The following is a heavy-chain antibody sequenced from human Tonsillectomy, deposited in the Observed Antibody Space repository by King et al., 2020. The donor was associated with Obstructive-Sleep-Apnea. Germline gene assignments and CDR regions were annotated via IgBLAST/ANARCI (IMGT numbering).Heavy chain of an antibody. J-gene: IGHJ3*02. D-gene: IGHD3-9*01. CDR2: INQDGSQS. CDR1: GFTFSAYW. Sequence: VQLVESGGGLVQPGGSLRLSCAASGFTFSAYWMTWVRQAPGKGLDWVANINQDGSQSFHADSVKGRCTISRNNAKNSMYLQMTSLRAEDTAVYYCATSRYEGAFDIWGQGTMVTASS. CDR3: ATSRYEGAFDI. V-gene: IGHV3-7*03.